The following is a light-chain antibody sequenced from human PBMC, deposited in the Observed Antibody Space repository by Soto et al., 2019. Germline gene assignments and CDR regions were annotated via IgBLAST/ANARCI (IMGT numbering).Light chain of an antibody. CDR3: QQYGSSPYT. Sequence: EIVLTQSPGTLSLSPGERATLSCRASQSVSRSYLAWYQQKPGQAPRVLIYGASSSATGIPDRVSGSGSGTDFTLTISRLEPEDFEVYYWQQYGSSPYTFGQVTKLEIK. J-gene: IGKJ2*01. V-gene: IGKV3-20*01. CDR2: GAS. CDR1: QSVSRSY.